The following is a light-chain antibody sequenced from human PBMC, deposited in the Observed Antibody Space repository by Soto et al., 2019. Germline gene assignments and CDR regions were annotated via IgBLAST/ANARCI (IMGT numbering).Light chain of an antibody. J-gene: IGKJ5*01. CDR1: QSINTY. CDR3: QQRHMWTIT. CDR2: DAS. Sequence: ENVLTQSPATLSLSPVEGGTLSCRASQSINTYLAWYQQKPGQAPRLLIYDASKRATGIPPRFSVSGSGTDFTLTISSLENEDSAVYYCQQRHMWTITFGQGTRLEIK. V-gene: IGKV3-11*01.